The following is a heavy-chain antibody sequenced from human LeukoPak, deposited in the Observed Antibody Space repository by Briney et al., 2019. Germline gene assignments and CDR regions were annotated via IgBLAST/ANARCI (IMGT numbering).Heavy chain of an antibody. V-gene: IGHV3-15*01. CDR2: IKSKTDGGTT. CDR1: GFTFSNAW. J-gene: IGHJ6*02. Sequence: PGGSLRLSRAASGFTFSNAWMSRVRQAPGKGLEWVGRIKSKTDGGTTDYAAPVKGRFTISRDDSKNTLYLQMNSLKTEDTAVYYCLYGDYDYYYYGMDVWGQGTTVTVSS. CDR3: LYGDYDYYYYGMDV. D-gene: IGHD4-17*01.